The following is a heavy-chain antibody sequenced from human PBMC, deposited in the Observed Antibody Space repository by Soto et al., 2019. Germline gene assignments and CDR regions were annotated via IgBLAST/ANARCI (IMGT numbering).Heavy chain of an antibody. CDR1: GGSFTSNNW. D-gene: IGHD1-7*01. V-gene: IGHV4-4*02. CDR3: ASRDPGTSVDY. J-gene: IGHJ4*02. CDR2: IYRTGST. Sequence: QVQLQESGPGLVKPSGTLSLTCAVSGGSFTSNNWWTWVRQPPGQGLEWIGVIYRTGSTNYNPSLKSPVTISRDKSTNHCSVKVTSMTASDTAVYYCASRDPGTSVDYWGQGTLVTVSS.